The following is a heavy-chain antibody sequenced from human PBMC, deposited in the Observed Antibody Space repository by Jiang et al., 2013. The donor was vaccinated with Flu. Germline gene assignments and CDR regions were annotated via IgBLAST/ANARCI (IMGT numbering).Heavy chain of an antibody. CDR1: GYTFINYW. Sequence: QLVESGAEMKKPGESLKISCQASGYTFINYWIVWMRQVPGKGLEWMGIIYPHDSDVRYNPSLQGRVAISVDKSTTTAYLEWTSLETSDTAIYYCARRDVEGTTGNYRISGLDSWGQGTLVTVSS. D-gene: IGHD5-24*01. V-gene: IGHV5-51*01. CDR2: IYPHDSDV. CDR3: ARRDVEGTTGNYRISGLDS. J-gene: IGHJ4*02.